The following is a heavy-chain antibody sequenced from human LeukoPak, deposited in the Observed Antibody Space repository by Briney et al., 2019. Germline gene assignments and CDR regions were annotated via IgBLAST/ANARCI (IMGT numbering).Heavy chain of an antibody. CDR1: GFTFSSYS. CDR2: ISSSSSYI. D-gene: IGHD4-11*01. V-gene: IGHV3-21*01. Sequence: PGGSLRLSCAASGFTFSSYSMNWVRQAPGKGLEWVSSISSSSSYIYYADSVKGRFTISRDNAKNSLYLQMNSLRAEDTAVYYCARARENYSNYVGYWGQGTLVTVSS. CDR3: ARARENYSNYVGY. J-gene: IGHJ4*02.